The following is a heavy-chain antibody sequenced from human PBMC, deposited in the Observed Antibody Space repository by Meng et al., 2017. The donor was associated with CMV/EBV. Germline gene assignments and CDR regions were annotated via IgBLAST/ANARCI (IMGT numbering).Heavy chain of an antibody. CDR3: ARDLYCSSISCYTGDYFDY. CDR1: GFSFSSYW. CDR2: IKPDGSEK. J-gene: IGHJ4*02. Sequence: EGSLRLSCAASGFSFSSYWMSWVRQAPGKGLEWVANIKPDGSEKYSVDSAKGRFTVSRDNAKNSLDLQMNSLRAEDTAVYYCARDLYCSSISCYTGDYFDYWGRGTLVTVSS. D-gene: IGHD2-2*01. V-gene: IGHV3-7*01.